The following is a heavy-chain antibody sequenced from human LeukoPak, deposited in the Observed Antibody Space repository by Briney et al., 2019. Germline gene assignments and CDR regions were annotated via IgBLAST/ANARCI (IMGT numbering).Heavy chain of an antibody. V-gene: IGHV3-30*03. CDR2: ASSDEINQ. Sequence: GGSLRLSCVISGFTFKNHGLHWVRQAPGKGLEWVAVASSDEINQYYADSVKGRFIISRDNSRNTLNLRMNNLRTEDTAFYYCAAFITTKLDYWGQGILVTVSS. D-gene: IGHD3-22*01. CDR1: GFTFKNHG. J-gene: IGHJ4*02. CDR3: AAFITTKLDY.